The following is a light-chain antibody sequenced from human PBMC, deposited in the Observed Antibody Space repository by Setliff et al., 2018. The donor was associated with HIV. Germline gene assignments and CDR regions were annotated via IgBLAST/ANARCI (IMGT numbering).Light chain of an antibody. V-gene: IGLV2-14*01. CDR3: CSYSGRTSFV. Sequence: QSVLAQPASVSGSPGQSITISCTGTISDIGGYNYVSWYQHPPGKAPKLMIYEVSNRPSGVSNRFSGSKSGNTAYLTISGLQAEDEADYYCCSYSGRTSFVFGTGTKVTVL. CDR1: ISDIGGYNY. J-gene: IGLJ1*01. CDR2: EVS.